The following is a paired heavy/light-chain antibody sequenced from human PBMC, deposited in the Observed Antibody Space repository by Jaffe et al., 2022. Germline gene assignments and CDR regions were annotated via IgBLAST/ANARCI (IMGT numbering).Light chain of an antibody. CDR2: GKN. Sequence: SSELTQDPAVSVALGQTVRITCQGDSLRSYYASWYQQKPGQAPVLVIYGKNNRPSGIPDRFSGSSSGNTASLTITGAQAEDEADYYCNSRDSSGTRVFGGGTKLTVL. J-gene: IGLJ3*02. CDR1: SLRSYY. V-gene: IGLV3-19*01. CDR3: NSRDSSGTRV.
Heavy chain of an antibody. V-gene: IGHV4-34*01. CDR3: ARGRFDWLSPRFYYYYYMDV. Sequence: QVQLQQWGAGLLKPSETLSLTCAVYGGSFSGYYWSWIRQPPGKGLEWIGEINHSGSTNYNPSLKSRVTISVDTSKNQFSLKLSSVTAADTAVYYCARGRFDWLSPRFYYYYYMDVWGKGTTVTVSS. D-gene: IGHD3-9*01. CDR1: GGSFSGYY. CDR2: INHSGST. J-gene: IGHJ6*03.